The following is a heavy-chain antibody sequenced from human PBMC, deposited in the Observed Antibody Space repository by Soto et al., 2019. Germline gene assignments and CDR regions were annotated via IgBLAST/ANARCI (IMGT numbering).Heavy chain of an antibody. CDR1: GGSISSGGYY. CDR3: ARGGGSGYSGYHRYFDY. CDR2: IYYSGST. Sequence: SETLSLTGTVSGGSISSGGYYWSWIRQHPGKGLEWIGYIYYSGSTYYNPSLKSRVTISVDTSKNQFSLKLSSVTAADTAVYYCARGGGSGYSGYHRYFDYWGQGTLVTVSS. V-gene: IGHV4-31*03. J-gene: IGHJ4*02. D-gene: IGHD5-12*01.